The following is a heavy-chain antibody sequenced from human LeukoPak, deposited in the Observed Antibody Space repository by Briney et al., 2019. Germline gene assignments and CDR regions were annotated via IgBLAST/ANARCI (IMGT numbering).Heavy chain of an antibody. CDR1: GFTFSSYG. V-gene: IGHV3-30*03. Sequence: PGRSLRLSCAASGFTFSSYGMHWVRQAPGKGLEWVAVMSYDETTKYYADSVKGRFTISRDNAKNSLYLQMNSLRAEDTAVCYCARGPLAARRDFDYWGQGTLVTVSS. J-gene: IGHJ4*02. CDR3: ARGPLAARRDFDY. D-gene: IGHD6-6*01. CDR2: MSYDETTK.